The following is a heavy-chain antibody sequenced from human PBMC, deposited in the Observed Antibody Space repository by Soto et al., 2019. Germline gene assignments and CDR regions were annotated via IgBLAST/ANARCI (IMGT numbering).Heavy chain of an antibody. J-gene: IGHJ5*02. CDR2: IYHSGST. Sequence: QVQLQESGPGLVKPSGTLSLTCAVSGGSISSSNWWSWVRQPPGKGLEWIGEIYHSGSTNYNPSLKSRVTISVDKSKNQFSLKLSSVTAADTAVYYCARAPNTIFGVVIAARWFDPWGQVTLVTVSS. CDR1: GGSISSSNW. V-gene: IGHV4-4*02. D-gene: IGHD3-3*01. CDR3: ARAPNTIFGVVIAARWFDP.